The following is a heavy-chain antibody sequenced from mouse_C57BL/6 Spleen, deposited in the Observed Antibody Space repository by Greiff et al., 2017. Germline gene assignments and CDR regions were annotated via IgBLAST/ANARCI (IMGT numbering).Heavy chain of an antibody. D-gene: IGHD3-3*01. V-gene: IGHV14-1*01. CDR2: IDPEDGDT. CDR3: TTGLGDAMDY. Sequence: VQLQQSGAELVRPGASVKLSCTASGFNIKDYYMHWVKQRPEQGLEWIGRIDPEDGDTEYAPKFQGKATMPADTSSNTAYLQLSSLPSEDTAVYYCTTGLGDAMDYWGQGASVTVSS. CDR1: GFNIKDYY. J-gene: IGHJ4*01.